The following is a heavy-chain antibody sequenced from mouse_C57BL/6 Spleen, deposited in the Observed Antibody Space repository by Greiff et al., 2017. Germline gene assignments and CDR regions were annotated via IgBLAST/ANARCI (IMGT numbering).Heavy chain of an antibody. Sequence: QVQLQQPGAELVRPGSSVKLSCKASGYTFTSYWMHWVKQRPIQGLEWIGNIDPSDSETHYNQKFKDKATLTVDKSSSTAYMQLSSLTSEDSAVXYCARVPNYGNAMDYWGQGTSVTVSS. V-gene: IGHV1-52*01. D-gene: IGHD1-1*01. CDR2: IDPSDSET. CDR1: GYTFTSYW. CDR3: ARVPNYGNAMDY. J-gene: IGHJ4*01.